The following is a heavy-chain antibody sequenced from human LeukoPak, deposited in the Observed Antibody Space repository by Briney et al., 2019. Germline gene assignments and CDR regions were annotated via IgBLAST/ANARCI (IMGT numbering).Heavy chain of an antibody. D-gene: IGHD6-13*01. Sequence: PSETLSLTWIVARGSMISTSYCWGWIRQPPGKGPEWIGSIYYSGRSYYNPSLKSRVTISVDTPKSQLSLKLSPVMAADSAVYYGAQSLGASSCFVYWFYPWGQGTLVTVSS. J-gene: IGHJ5*02. V-gene: IGHV4-39*01. CDR2: IYYSGRS. CDR3: AQSLGASSCFVYWFYP. CDR1: RGSMISTSYC.